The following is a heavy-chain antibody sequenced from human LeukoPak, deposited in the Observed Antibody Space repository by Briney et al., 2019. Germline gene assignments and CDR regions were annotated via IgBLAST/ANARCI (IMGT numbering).Heavy chain of an antibody. CDR1: GFTFSSFA. J-gene: IGHJ3*02. D-gene: IGHD3-22*01. CDR3: TRAAGDYYDSSGYYLEAFDI. CDR2: ISGRGRGGST. V-gene: IGHV3-23*01. Sequence: GGSLRLSCAASGFTFSSFALSWVRQAPGKGLEWVSAISGRGRGGSTNYADSVKGRFTISRDDSKSIAYLQMNSLKTEDTAVYYCTRAAGDYYDSSGYYLEAFDIWGQGTMVTVSS.